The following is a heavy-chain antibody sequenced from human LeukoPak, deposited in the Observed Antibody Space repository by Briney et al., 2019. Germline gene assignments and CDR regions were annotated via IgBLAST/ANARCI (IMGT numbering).Heavy chain of an antibody. J-gene: IGHJ4*02. D-gene: IGHD6-13*01. CDR3: ARSLPYGTTWYGRSDF. CDR2: IRQDGDTK. CDR1: GFPFNAYW. Sequence: GGSLRLSCAASGFPFNAYWMTWVRQAPGKGLEWVANIRQDGDTKYYVDSVKGRLTISRDNAMNSLYLQMNSLRGEDTAIYYCARSLPYGTTWYGRSDFWGQGTLVTVSS. V-gene: IGHV3-7*03.